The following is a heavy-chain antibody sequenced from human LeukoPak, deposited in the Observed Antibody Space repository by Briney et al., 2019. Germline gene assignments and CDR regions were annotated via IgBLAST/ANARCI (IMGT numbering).Heavy chain of an antibody. CDR3: ARVLFGGGYYFDY. D-gene: IGHD5-24*01. J-gene: IGHJ4*02. V-gene: IGHV4-59*01. CDR2: IYYSGST. Sequence: SETLSLTCTVSGGSISSYYWSWIRQPPGKGLEWIGYIYYSGSTNYNPSLKSRVTISVDTSKNQFSLKLSSVTAADTAVYYCARVLFGGGYYFDYWGQGTLVTVSS. CDR1: GGSISSYY.